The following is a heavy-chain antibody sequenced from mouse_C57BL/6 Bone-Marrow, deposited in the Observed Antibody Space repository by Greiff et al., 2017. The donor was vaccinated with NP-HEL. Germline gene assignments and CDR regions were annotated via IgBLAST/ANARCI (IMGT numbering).Heavy chain of an antibody. CDR2: RRHKANDYTT. J-gene: IGHJ2*01. CDR3: ARDPAYDTNPRDY. D-gene: IGHD2-5*01. V-gene: IGHV7-1*01. CDR1: GFTFSDFY. Sequence: EVQGVESGGGLVQSGRSLRLSCATSGFTFSDFYMEWVRQAPGKGLEWIAARRHKANDYTTEYSASVKGRFIVSRDTSPSLLYLQMNALRAEDTAIYYCARDPAYDTNPRDYWGRGTTRTVAS.